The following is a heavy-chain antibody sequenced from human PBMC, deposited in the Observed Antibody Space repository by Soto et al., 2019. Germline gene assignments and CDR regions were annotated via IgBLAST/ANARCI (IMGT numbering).Heavy chain of an antibody. CDR2: VYYSGST. J-gene: IGHJ4*01. CDR3: ARTRMIESWIDY. Sequence: SETLSLTCDVSGDSISTYYWSWIRQPPGKGLEWIGYVYYSGSTLYNPSLESRVAMSIDMSKKQVSLKLTSVIAADTAVYYCARTRMIESWIDYWGHGTLVTVSS. CDR1: GDSISTYY. D-gene: IGHD2-21*01. V-gene: IGHV4-59*01.